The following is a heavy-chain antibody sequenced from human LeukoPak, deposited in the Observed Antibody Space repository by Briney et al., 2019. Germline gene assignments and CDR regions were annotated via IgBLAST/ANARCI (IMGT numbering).Heavy chain of an antibody. Sequence: SETLSLTCAVYGGSFSDYNWTWIRQPPGKGLEWIGEIGHNGTTNYNPSPKSRVTISVDTSKNQFSLKLNSVTAADTAVYYCARGALHSSGWPYFDFWGQGTLVTVSP. CDR2: IGHNGTT. CDR1: GGSFSDYN. J-gene: IGHJ4*02. CDR3: ARGALHSSGWPYFDF. V-gene: IGHV4-34*01. D-gene: IGHD6-19*01.